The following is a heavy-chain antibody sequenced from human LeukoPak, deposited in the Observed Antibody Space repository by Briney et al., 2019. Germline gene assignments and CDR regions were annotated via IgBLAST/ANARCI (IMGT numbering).Heavy chain of an antibody. D-gene: IGHD3-22*01. CDR2: ISGSGGST. V-gene: IGHV3-23*01. CDR3: AGSGYYLGDFDI. Sequence: PGGSLRLSCAASGFTFSSYAMSWVRQAPGKGLEWVSAISGSGGSTYYADSVKGRFTISRDNSKNTLYLQMNSLRAEDTAVYYCAGSGYYLGDFDIWGQGTMVTVSS. J-gene: IGHJ3*02. CDR1: GFTFSSYA.